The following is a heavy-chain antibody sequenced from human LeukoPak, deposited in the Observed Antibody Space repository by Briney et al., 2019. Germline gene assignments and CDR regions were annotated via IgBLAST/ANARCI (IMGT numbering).Heavy chain of an antibody. CDR2: ISYDGSNK. CDR3: AREVAVGIGAYNY. D-gene: IGHD6-13*01. CDR1: GFTFSGYG. J-gene: IGHJ4*02. Sequence: GGSRRLSCAASGFTFSGYGMHWVRQTPGKGLEWVAVISYDGSNKYYADSVKGRFTISRDNSKNTMYLQMNSLRAEDTAVYYCAREVAVGIGAYNYWGQGTLVTVSS. V-gene: IGHV3-30*03.